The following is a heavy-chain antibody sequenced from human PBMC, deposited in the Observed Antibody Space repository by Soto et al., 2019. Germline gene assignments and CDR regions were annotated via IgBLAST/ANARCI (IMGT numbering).Heavy chain of an antibody. CDR3: AKDSLIVVVPAAMDYYFDY. CDR1: GFTFSSYA. Sequence: VQLLESGGGLVQPGGSLRLSCAASGFTFSSYAMSWVRQAPGKGLEWVSAISGSGGSTYYADSVKGRFTISRDNSKNTLYLQMNSLRAEDTAVYYCAKDSLIVVVPAAMDYYFDYWGQGTLVTVSS. D-gene: IGHD2-2*01. V-gene: IGHV3-23*01. CDR2: ISGSGGST. J-gene: IGHJ4*02.